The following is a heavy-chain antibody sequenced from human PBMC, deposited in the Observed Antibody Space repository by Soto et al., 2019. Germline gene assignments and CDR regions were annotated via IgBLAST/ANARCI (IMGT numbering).Heavy chain of an antibody. J-gene: IGHJ4*02. CDR3: ARVLVGLGAMDY. CDR1: GGSISSDDYY. D-gene: IGHD2-15*01. Sequence: SETLSLTCTVSGGSISSDDYYLSWIRQPPGKGLEWIGYIYYIGSPYYNPSLKSRVTISVDTSKNQFSLKVTSVTAADKAVYYCARVLVGLGAMDYWGQGTLVTVSS. V-gene: IGHV4-30-4*01. CDR2: IYYIGSP.